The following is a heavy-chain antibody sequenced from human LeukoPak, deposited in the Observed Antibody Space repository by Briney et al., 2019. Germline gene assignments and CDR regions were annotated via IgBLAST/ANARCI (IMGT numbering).Heavy chain of an antibody. CDR3: ARDYGDLAVGGGAFDI. Sequence: GGSLRLSCAASGFTFSDYYMSWIRQAPGKGLEWVSYISSSSSYTNYADSVKGRFTISRDNAKNSLYLQMNSLRAEDTAVYYCARDYGDLAVGGGAFDIWGQGTMVTVSS. CDR1: GFTFSDYY. CDR2: ISSSSSYT. J-gene: IGHJ3*02. V-gene: IGHV3-11*06. D-gene: IGHD4-17*01.